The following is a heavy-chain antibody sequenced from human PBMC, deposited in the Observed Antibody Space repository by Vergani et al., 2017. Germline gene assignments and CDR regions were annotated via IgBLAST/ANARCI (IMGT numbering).Heavy chain of an antibody. CDR2: ISSSGSTI. V-gene: IGHV3-11*01. D-gene: IGHD3-22*01. J-gene: IGHJ4*02. CDR3: ARASRYYDSSDQGCDY. Sequence: QVQLVESGGGLFKPGGSLRLSCAASGFTFSDYYMSWIRQAPGKGLEWVSYISSSGSTIYYAGSVKGRFTISRDNAKNSLYLQMSSLRAEDTAVYYCARASRYYDSSDQGCDYWGQGTLVTVSS. CDR1: GFTFSDYY.